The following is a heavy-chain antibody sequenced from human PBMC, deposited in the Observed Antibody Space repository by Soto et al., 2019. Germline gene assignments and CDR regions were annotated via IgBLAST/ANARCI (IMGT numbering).Heavy chain of an antibody. CDR1: GFTFSSYA. CDR2: ISGSGGST. Sequence: GGSLRLSCAASGFTFSSYAMSWVRQAPGKGLEWVSAISGSGGSTYYADSVKGRFTISRDNSKNTLYLQMNSLRAEDTAVYYRAKGGGYDSSGYYVGLNDYWGQGTLVTVSS. CDR3: AKGGGYDSSGYYVGLNDY. V-gene: IGHV3-23*01. J-gene: IGHJ4*02. D-gene: IGHD3-22*01.